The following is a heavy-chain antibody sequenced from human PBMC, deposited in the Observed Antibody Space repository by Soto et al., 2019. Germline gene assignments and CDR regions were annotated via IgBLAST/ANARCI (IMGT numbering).Heavy chain of an antibody. J-gene: IGHJ6*02. Sequence: SETLSLTCTVSGGSISSSSYYWGWIRQPPGKGLEWIGSIYYSGSTYYNPSLKSRVTISVDASKNQFSLKLSSVTAADTAVYYCYYYGMDVWGQGTTVTVSS. V-gene: IGHV4-39*01. CDR3: YYYGMDV. CDR2: IYYSGST. CDR1: GGSISSSSYY.